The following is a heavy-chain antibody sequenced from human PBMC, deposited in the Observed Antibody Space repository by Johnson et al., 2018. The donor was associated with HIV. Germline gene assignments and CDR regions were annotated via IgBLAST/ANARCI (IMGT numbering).Heavy chain of an antibody. J-gene: IGHJ3*02. Sequence: VQLVESGGGVVQPGGSLRLSCAASEFIFSAYAMTWVRRAPGKGLEWVSGINWNGGSTGYADSVKGRFTISRDNAKNSLYLQMNSLRAEDTALYYCAKERAIVGATFGAFDIWGQGTMVTVSS. CDR1: EFIFSAYA. D-gene: IGHD1-26*01. CDR2: INWNGGST. V-gene: IGHV3-20*04. CDR3: AKERAIVGATFGAFDI.